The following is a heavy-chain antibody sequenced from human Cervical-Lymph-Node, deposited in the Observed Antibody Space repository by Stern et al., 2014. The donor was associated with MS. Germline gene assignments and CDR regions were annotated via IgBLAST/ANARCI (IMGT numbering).Heavy chain of an antibody. J-gene: IGHJ4*02. CDR2: IYYSGST. D-gene: IGHD2-2*02. Sequence: MQLVESGPGLVKPSETLSLTCTVSGGSISSYYWSWIRQPPGKGLEWIGYIYYSGSTNYKPSLKSRVTISVDTSKNQFSLKLSSVTAADTAVYYCAGGGDCSSTSCYIQGASYFDYWGQGTLVTVSS. CDR1: GGSISSYY. V-gene: IGHV4-59*01. CDR3: AGGGDCSSTSCYIQGASYFDY.